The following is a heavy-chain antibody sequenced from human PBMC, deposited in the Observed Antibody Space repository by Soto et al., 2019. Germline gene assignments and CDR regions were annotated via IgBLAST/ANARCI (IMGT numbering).Heavy chain of an antibody. CDR1: GFIFSSYA. J-gene: IGHJ4*02. Sequence: GGSLRLSCAASGFIFSSYAMNWVRQAPGKGLEWVSAISTSGGSTYYIDSVKGRFTISRDNSKNTLYLQMNSLRAEDTAVYYCAKDGYSGYDRYLDYWGQGTLVTVSS. D-gene: IGHD5-12*01. V-gene: IGHV3-23*01. CDR2: ISTSGGST. CDR3: AKDGYSGYDRYLDY.